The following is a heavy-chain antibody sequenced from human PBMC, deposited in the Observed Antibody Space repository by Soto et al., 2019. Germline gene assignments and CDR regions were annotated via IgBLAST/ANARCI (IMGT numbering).Heavy chain of an antibody. Sequence: SETLSLTCTVSGGSISSYYWSWIRQPLGKGLEWIGYMYNTGSTVYNPSFKGRVTISVDTSKNQFSLKLNSVTAADTAVYYCARDLWGYCGTDCYPLDVWGQGTTVTV. J-gene: IGHJ6*02. CDR3: ARDLWGYCGTDCYPLDV. CDR2: MYNTGST. D-gene: IGHD2-21*02. V-gene: IGHV4-59*01. CDR1: GGSISSYY.